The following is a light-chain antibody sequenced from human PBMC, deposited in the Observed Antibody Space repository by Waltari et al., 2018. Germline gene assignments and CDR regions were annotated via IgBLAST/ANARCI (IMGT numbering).Light chain of an antibody. CDR2: VNSDGSH. CDR3: QTWGTGIQV. CDR1: GEYSAYA. J-gene: IGLJ3*02. V-gene: IGLV4-69*01. Sequence: LVLTQSPSASASLGASVKLTCSLPGEYSAYAIAWHQQQPLKGPRYLMTVNSDGSHKKGDVISERFSGSSSDLDRYLIISRLQSDDEADYFCQTWGTGIQVFGSGTKLTVL.